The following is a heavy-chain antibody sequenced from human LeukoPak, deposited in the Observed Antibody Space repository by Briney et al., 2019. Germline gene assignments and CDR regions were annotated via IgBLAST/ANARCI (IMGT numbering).Heavy chain of an antibody. J-gene: IGHJ6*02. CDR3: ARDGYGMDV. CDR2: INHSGST. CDR1: GGSFSGYY. Sequence: SETLSLTCAVYGGSFSGYYWSWIRQPPGKGLEWIGEINHSGSTNYNPSLKSRVTISVDTPKNQFSLKLSSVTAADTAVYYCARDGYGMDVWGQGTTVTVSS. V-gene: IGHV4-34*01.